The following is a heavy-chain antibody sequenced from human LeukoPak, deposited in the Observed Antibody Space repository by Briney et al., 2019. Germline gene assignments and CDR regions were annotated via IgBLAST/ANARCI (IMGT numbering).Heavy chain of an antibody. D-gene: IGHD1-1*01. CDR3: ARSGSGGYYYGMDV. CDR1: GYTFTICG. V-gene: IGHV1-18*01. J-gene: IGHJ6*02. Sequence: ASGTLSFTAAGYTFTICGISWVRQAPGQGLEWMGWISAYNGNTNYAQKLQGRVTMTTDTSTSTAYMELRSLRSDDTAVYYCARSGSGGYYYGMDVWGQGTTVTVSS. CDR2: ISAYNGNT.